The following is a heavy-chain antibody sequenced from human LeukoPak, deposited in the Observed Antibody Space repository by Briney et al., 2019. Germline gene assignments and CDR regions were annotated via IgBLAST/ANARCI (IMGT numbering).Heavy chain of an antibody. CDR2: IYYSGST. CDR1: GGSISSGGYY. D-gene: IGHD2-2*02. CDR3: ARLVVVPAAIGYYYYYGMDV. J-gene: IGHJ6*02. V-gene: IGHV4-31*03. Sequence: SQTLSLTCTVSGGSISSGGYYWSWIRQHPGKGLEWIGYIYYSGSTYYNPSLKSRVTISVDTSKNQFSLKLSSVTAADTAVYYCARLVVVPAAIGYYYYYGMDVWGQGTTVTVSS.